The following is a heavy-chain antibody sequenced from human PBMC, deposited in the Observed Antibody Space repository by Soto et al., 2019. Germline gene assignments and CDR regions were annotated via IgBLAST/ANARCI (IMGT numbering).Heavy chain of an antibody. V-gene: IGHV4-34*01. D-gene: IGHD1-1*01. CDR3: ARVERGTATTVVDACDI. J-gene: IGHJ3*02. CDR1: GGFVSSGSYY. CDR2: MSHSGGT. Sequence: QVQLQQWGAGLLKHSETLSLTCAVYGGFVSSGSYYWSWIRQPPGKGLECIGEMSHSGGTHFNPSLKSRVTISVDTAKNQFSLKMSSVTAADTALYYCARVERGTATTVVDACDIWGPGTMVTVSS.